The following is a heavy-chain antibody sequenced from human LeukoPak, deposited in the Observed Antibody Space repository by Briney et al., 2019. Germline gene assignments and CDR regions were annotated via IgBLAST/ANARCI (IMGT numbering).Heavy chain of an antibody. CDR2: ISGTGGTT. V-gene: IGHV3-23*01. CDR3: AKTRAYYYESSSFFDF. CDR1: GFTFTSYA. J-gene: IGHJ4*02. Sequence: PGGSLTLSCAASGFTFTSYAMIWVRQAPGKGLDWVSGISGTGGTTKYADAVKGRFTISRHNSKRMVYLQMDSLRAEDTAIYYCAKTRAYYYESSSFFDFWGQGSLVSDCS. D-gene: IGHD3-22*01.